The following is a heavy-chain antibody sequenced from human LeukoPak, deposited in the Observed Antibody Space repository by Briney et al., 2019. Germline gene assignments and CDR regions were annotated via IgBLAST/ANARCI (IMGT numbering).Heavy chain of an antibody. CDR1: GFTFSNAW. CDR2: IKSKTDGGTT. V-gene: IGHV3-15*01. Sequence: PGGSLRLSCAASGFTFSNAWMSWGRQAPGKGLEWVGRIKSKTDGGTTDYAAPVKGRFTISRDDSKNTLYLQMNSLKTEDTAVYYCTTDRYCSGGSCYSSYYFDYWGQGTLVTVSS. D-gene: IGHD2-15*01. J-gene: IGHJ4*02. CDR3: TTDRYCSGGSCYSSYYFDY.